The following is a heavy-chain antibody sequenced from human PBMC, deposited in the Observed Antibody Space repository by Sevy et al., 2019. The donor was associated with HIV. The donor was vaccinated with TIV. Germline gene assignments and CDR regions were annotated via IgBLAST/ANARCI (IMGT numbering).Heavy chain of an antibody. CDR3: ARGSVDTAMVIRS. V-gene: IGHV1-69*13. CDR2: IIPIFGTA. J-gene: IGHJ5*02. Sequence: ASVKVSCKASGGTLSSYAISWVRPAPGQGLEWIGGIIPIFGTANYAQKFQGRVTITADESTSTAYMELSSLRSEDTAVYYCARGSVDTAMVIRSWGQGALVTVSS. D-gene: IGHD5-18*01. CDR1: GGTLSSYA.